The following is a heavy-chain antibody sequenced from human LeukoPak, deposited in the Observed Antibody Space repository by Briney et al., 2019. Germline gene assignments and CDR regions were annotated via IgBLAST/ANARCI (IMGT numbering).Heavy chain of an antibody. J-gene: IGHJ1*01. V-gene: IGHV3-30-3*01. CDR3: ARETMVRQVAVDH. CDR1: VFTLTSDA. Sequence: HPGRSLRLSCAPSVFTLTSDAMQWVRQAPGKGLEWVAVMAYDGSNKYYADSLKGRFTISRDNSKNTLYLQMNSLRADDTAVYYCARETMVRQVAVDHWGQGTLVTVSS. D-gene: IGHD3-10*01. CDR2: MAYDGSNK.